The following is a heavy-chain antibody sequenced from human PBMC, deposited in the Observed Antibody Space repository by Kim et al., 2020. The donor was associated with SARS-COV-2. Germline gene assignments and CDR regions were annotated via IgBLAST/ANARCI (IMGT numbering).Heavy chain of an antibody. V-gene: IGHV4-34*01. Sequence: SETLSLTCAVYGGSFSGYYWSWIRQPPGKGLEWIGEINHSGSTNYNPSLKSRVTISVDTSKNQFSLKLSSVTAADTAVYYCARGGVHIAAAGRGMDVWGQGTTVTVSS. D-gene: IGHD6-13*01. CDR3: ARGGVHIAAAGRGMDV. CDR2: INHSGST. J-gene: IGHJ6*02. CDR1: GGSFSGYY.